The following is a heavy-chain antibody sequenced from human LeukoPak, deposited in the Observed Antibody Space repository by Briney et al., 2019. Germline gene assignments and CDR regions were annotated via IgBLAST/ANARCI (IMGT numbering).Heavy chain of an antibody. D-gene: IGHD2-15*01. CDR1: GGSISSYY. V-gene: IGHV4-59*08. Sequence: SETLSLTCTVSGGSISSYYWSWIRQPPGKGLEWIGYIYYSGSTNYNPSLKSRVTISVDTSKNQLSLKLSSVTAADTAVYYCARLSVVVVAVDYWGQGTLVTVSS. J-gene: IGHJ4*02. CDR3: ARLSVVVVAVDY. CDR2: IYYSGST.